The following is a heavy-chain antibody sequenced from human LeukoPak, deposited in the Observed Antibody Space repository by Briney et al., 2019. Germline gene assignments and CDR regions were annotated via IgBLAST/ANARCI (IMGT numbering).Heavy chain of an antibody. D-gene: IGHD1-20*01. V-gene: IGHV3-53*01. CDR1: GFTVSSNS. J-gene: IGHJ4*02. CDR2: IYSGTI. CDR3: ARLLVYNSGGEAFDH. Sequence: GGSLRLSCTVSGFTVSSNSMSWVRQAPGKGLEWVSFIYSGTIHYSDSVKGRFTISRDNAKNSLYLQMNSLRAEDTAVYYCARLLVYNSGGEAFDHWGQGTLVTVSS.